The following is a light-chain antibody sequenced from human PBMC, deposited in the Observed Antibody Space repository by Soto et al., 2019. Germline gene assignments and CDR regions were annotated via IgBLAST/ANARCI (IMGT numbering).Light chain of an antibody. J-gene: IGLJ1*01. Sequence: QSALTQPASVSWSPGQSITIACTGTSSDVGGYIYVSWYQQHPGKAPKLMIYEVSSRPSGVSNRFSGSKSGNTASLTISGLQAEDEADYYCSSYTSSTTYVFGTGTKVTVL. CDR1: SSDVGGYIY. CDR3: SSYTSSTTYV. CDR2: EVS. V-gene: IGLV2-14*01.